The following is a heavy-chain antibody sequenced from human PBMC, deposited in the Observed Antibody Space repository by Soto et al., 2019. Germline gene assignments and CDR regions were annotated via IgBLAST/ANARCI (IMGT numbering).Heavy chain of an antibody. CDR2: ISGSGGST. CDR3: AKDREYSGYVGQNDY. CDR1: GFTFSSYW. V-gene: IGHV3-23*01. D-gene: IGHD5-12*01. J-gene: IGHJ4*02. Sequence: GGSLRLSCAASGFTFSSYWMSWVRQAPGKGLEWVSAISGSGGSTYYADSVKGRFTISRDNSKNTLYLQMNSLRAEDTAVYYCAKDREYSGYVGQNDYWGQGTLVTVSS.